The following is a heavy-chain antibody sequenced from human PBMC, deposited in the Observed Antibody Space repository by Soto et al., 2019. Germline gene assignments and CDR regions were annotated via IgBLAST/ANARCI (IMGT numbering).Heavy chain of an antibody. CDR1: GGSIRNVY. V-gene: IGHV4-59*12. CDR3: ARAKGTDSSIAARPPNYYYGMDV. D-gene: IGHD6-6*01. J-gene: IGHJ6*02. CDR2: IFHSGNA. Sequence: SETLSLTCTVSGGSIRNVYWSWIRQAPGKGLEWIGFIFHSGNAKYNPSLKSRVTISVDTSKNQFSLQLNSVTPEDTAVYYCARAKGTDSSIAARPPNYYYGMDVWGQGTTVTVSS.